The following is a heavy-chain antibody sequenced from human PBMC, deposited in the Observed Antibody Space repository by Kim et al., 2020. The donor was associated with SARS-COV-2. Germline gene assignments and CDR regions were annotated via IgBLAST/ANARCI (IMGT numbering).Heavy chain of an antibody. CDR3: ARDRGIAATYYYYGMDV. D-gene: IGHD6-13*01. Sequence: GGSLRLSCAASGFTFSSYGMHWVRQAPGKGLEWVAVIWYDGSNKYYADSVKGRFTISRDNSKNTLYLQMNSLRAEDTAVYYCARDRGIAATYYYYGMDVWGQGTTVTVSS. J-gene: IGHJ6*02. CDR1: GFTFSSYG. V-gene: IGHV3-33*01. CDR2: IWYDGSNK.